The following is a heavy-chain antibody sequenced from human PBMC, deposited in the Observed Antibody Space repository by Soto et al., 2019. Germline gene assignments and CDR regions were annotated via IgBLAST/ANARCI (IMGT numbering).Heavy chain of an antibody. J-gene: IGHJ4*02. CDR1: GNTFASHG. CDR2: ISGFNGQT. D-gene: IGHD3-10*01. Sequence: ASVKVSCKASGNTFASHGFSWVRQAPGQGLEWMGWISGFNGQTNYALKFQGRVTLTTDTSTSTAYMELRSLRSDDTAVYFCARVDPRGVAVVRDYWGQGTLVTVLL. V-gene: IGHV1-18*01. CDR3: ARVDPRGVAVVRDY.